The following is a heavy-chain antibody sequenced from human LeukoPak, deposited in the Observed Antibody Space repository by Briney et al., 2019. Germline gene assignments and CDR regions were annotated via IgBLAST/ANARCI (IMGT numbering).Heavy chain of an antibody. D-gene: IGHD3-10*01. CDR2: ISWDGGST. CDR3: AGTYYYGSGIYDF. J-gene: IGHJ4*02. CDR1: GFTFDDYA. Sequence: GGSLRLSCAASGFTFDDYAMHWVRQAPGKGLEWVSLISWDGGSTYYADSVKGRFTISRDNSKNSLYLQMNSLRAEDTAVYYCAGTYYYGSGIYDFWGQGTLVTVSS. V-gene: IGHV3-43D*03.